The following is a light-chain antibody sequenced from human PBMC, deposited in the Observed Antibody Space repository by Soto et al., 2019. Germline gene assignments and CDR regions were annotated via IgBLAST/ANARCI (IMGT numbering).Light chain of an antibody. Sequence: QSALTQPASVSGSPGQSITISCTGTSSDVGAYDYVSWYQQHPDKAPKLIIYVVSNRPSGVSNRFSGSKSGNTASLTISGLQAEDEADYYCSLYTSSDTTYVFGTGTQLTVL. CDR2: VVS. CDR1: SSDVGAYDY. J-gene: IGLJ1*01. CDR3: SLYTSSDTTYV. V-gene: IGLV2-14*01.